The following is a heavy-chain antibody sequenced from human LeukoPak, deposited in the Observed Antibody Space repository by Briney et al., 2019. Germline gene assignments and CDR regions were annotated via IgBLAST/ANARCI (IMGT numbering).Heavy chain of an antibody. D-gene: IGHD6-13*01. J-gene: IGHJ4*02. Sequence: GGSLRLSCAASGFTFISYAMHWVRQAPGKGLEWVAVISYDGSNKYYADSVKGRFTISSDNSKNTLYLQMNSLRAEDTAVYYCARDEFIWGIAAAGTRIFDYWGQGSLVTVSS. CDR3: ARDEFIWGIAAAGTRIFDY. CDR2: ISYDGSNK. CDR1: GFTFISYA. V-gene: IGHV3-30*04.